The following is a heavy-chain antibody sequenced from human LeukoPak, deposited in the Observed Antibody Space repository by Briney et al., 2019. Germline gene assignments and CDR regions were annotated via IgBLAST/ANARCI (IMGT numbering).Heavy chain of an antibody. CDR1: GVSISNENW. CDR3: ATPNDAFNI. Sequence: SETLSLTCAVSGVSISNENWWSWVRQPPGKGLEWIGEIHYRGGTNYNPSLRSRVTISVDTSKNQFSLKMTSVTAADTAVYYCATPNDAFNIWGQGTMVTVSS. J-gene: IGHJ3*02. V-gene: IGHV4-4*02. CDR2: IHYRGGT.